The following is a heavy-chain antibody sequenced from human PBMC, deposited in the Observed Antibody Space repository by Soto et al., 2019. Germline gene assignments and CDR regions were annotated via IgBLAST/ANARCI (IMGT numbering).Heavy chain of an antibody. J-gene: IGHJ3*02. D-gene: IGHD3-16*02. Sequence: SVKVSCKASGGTFSSYAISWVRQAPGQGLEWMGGIIPIFGTANYAQKFQGRVTITADESTSTAYMELSSLRSEDTAVYYCALASGYVWGRYRYAFDIWGQGTMVTVSS. CDR1: GGTFSSYA. V-gene: IGHV1-69*13. CDR3: ALASGYVWGRYRYAFDI. CDR2: IIPIFGTA.